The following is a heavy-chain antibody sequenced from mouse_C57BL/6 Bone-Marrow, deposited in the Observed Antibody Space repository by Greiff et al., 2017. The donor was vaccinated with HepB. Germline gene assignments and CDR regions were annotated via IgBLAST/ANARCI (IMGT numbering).Heavy chain of an antibody. Sequence: QVQLKQPGAELVRPGSSVKLSCKASGYTFTSYWMHWVKQRPIQGLEWIGNIDPSDSETHYNQKFKDKATLTVDKSSSTAYMQLSSLTSEDSAVYYCARGDGYHGGFAYWGQGTLVTVSA. CDR1: GYTFTSYW. CDR2: IDPSDSET. CDR3: ARGDGYHGGFAY. D-gene: IGHD2-3*01. J-gene: IGHJ3*01. V-gene: IGHV1-52*01.